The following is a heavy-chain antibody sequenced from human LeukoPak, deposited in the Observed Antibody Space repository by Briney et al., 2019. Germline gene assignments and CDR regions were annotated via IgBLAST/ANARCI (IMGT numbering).Heavy chain of an antibody. CDR2: IKQDGSEK. CDR1: GFTFSSYG. Sequence: GGSLRLSCAASGFTFSSYGMSWVRQAPGKGLEWVANIKQDGSEKYYVDSVKGRFTISRDNAKNSLYLQMNSLRAEDTAVYYCAREGGAYYDFWSGYYSYYYMDVWGKGTTVTVSS. V-gene: IGHV3-7*01. D-gene: IGHD3-3*01. J-gene: IGHJ6*03. CDR3: AREGGAYYDFWSGYYSYYYMDV.